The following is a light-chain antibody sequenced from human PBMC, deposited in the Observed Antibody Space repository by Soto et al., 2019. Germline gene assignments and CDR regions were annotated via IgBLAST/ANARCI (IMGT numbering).Light chain of an antibody. CDR3: QQSYSTPYT. V-gene: IGKV1-39*01. J-gene: IGKJ2*01. CDR1: QSISSY. CDR2: AAS. Sequence: DIQMTQSPSSLSASVGDRVTITCRASQSISSYLNWYQQKPGKAPKLLIYAASSLQSGVPSRFSGSGYGTDFPLTISSLQPEDFATYYCQQSYSTPYTFGQGTKLEIK.